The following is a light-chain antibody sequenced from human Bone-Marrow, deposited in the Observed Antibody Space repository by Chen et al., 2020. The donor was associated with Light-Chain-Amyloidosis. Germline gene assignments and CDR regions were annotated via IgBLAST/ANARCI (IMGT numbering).Light chain of an antibody. CDR1: QSVGRN. J-gene: IGKJ1*01. CDR2: DAS. CDR3: QHYDSWPRWT. Sequence: EVVMTQSPATLSVSPGERVTLSCRASQSVGRNLAWYQQKPGQAPRLLIYDASTRASGAPARFSGSGSGIDFTLTITSLQSEDFALYYCQHYDSWPRWTFGQGTKVEI. V-gene: IGKV3-15*01.